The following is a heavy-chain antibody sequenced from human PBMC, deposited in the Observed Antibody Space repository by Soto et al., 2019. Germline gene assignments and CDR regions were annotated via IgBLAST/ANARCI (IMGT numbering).Heavy chain of an antibody. Sequence: ASVKVSCKASGYTFTSYDINWVRQATGQGLEWMGWMNPNSGNTGYAQKFQGRVTMTRNTSISTAYMELSSLRSEDTAVYYCARGSYYDSSGSKKCFDYWGQGTLVTVSS. CDR1: GYTFTSYD. D-gene: IGHD3-22*01. CDR3: ARGSYYDSSGSKKCFDY. V-gene: IGHV1-8*01. CDR2: MNPNSGNT. J-gene: IGHJ4*02.